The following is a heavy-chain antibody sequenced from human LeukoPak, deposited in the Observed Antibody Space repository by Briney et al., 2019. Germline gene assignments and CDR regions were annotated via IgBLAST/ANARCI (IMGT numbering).Heavy chain of an antibody. V-gene: IGHV1-46*01. CDR2: INPSGGST. D-gene: IGHD2-2*02. Sequence: ASVKVSCKASGYTFTSYYMHWVRQAPGQGLEWMGIINPSGGSTSYAQKFQGRVTMTRDTSTSTVYMELSSLRSEDTAVYYCARDLVLVEYQLLYGHVGRFDPWGQGTLVTVSS. CDR1: GYTFTSYY. J-gene: IGHJ5*02. CDR3: ARDLVLVEYQLLYGHVGRFDP.